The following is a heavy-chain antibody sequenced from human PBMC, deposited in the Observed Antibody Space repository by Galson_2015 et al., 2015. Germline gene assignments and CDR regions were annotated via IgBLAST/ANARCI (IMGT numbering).Heavy chain of an antibody. V-gene: IGHV3-15*01. CDR1: GFTFSNAW. Sequence: SLRLSCAASGFTFSNAWMSWVRQAPGKGLEWVGRIKSKTDGGTTDYAAPVKGRFTISRDDSKNTLYLQMNSLKTEDTAVYYCTTDMPWELLGYWGQGTLVTVSS. CDR3: TTDMPWELLGY. J-gene: IGHJ4*02. D-gene: IGHD1-26*01. CDR2: IKSKTDGGTT.